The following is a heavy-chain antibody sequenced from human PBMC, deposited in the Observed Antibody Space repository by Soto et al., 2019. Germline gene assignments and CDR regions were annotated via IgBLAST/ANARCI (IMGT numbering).Heavy chain of an antibody. CDR2: IYWDDEK. CDR1: GFSLTNSGVG. CDR3: AHPLIITYCGGGGDFDY. V-gene: IGHV2-5*02. J-gene: IGHJ4*02. Sequence: QITLKESGPTLVKPTQTLTLTCSFSGFSLTNSGVGVGWIRQPPGKALEWLAFIYWDDEKHYRPSLQGRLTPTKDTAKDRVAPTMPNPCPGDTATYDCAHPLIITYCGGGGDFDYWGQGTLVIVSS. D-gene: IGHD3-10*01.